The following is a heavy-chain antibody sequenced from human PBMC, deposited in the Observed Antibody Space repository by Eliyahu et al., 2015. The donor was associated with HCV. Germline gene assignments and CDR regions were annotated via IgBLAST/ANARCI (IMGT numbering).Heavy chain of an antibody. V-gene: IGHV3-23*01. J-gene: IGHJ4*02. D-gene: IGHD6-6*01. Sequence: EVQLLESGGGLVQPGGSLRLXXAASGFTXSSYVMGWVRQAPGKGLEWXSAISGGGGSTYYADXVKGRFTISRDNSKNTLYLQMNSLRAEXTALYYCALRGSSSSYYFHYWGQGTLVTVSS. CDR3: ALRGSSSSYYFHY. CDR1: GFTXSSYV. CDR2: ISGGGGST.